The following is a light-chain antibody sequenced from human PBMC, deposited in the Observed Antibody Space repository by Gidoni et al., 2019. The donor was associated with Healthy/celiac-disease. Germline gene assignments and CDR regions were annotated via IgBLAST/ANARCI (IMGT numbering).Light chain of an antibody. CDR3: QQYNSYSVT. CDR2: TAS. V-gene: IGKV1-5*03. CDR1: QSISSW. J-gene: IGKJ2*01. Sequence: DIQMTQSPSTLSASVGDRVTITCRASQSISSWLAWYQQKPGKAPKLLIYTASSLESGVPSRFSGSGSGTEFTLTISRLQPDDFATYYCQQYNSYSVTFGQGTKLEIK.